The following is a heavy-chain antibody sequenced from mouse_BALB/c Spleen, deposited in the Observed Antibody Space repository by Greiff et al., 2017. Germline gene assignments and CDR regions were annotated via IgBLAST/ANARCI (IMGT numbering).Heavy chain of an antibody. CDR2: IYPGSGNT. J-gene: IGHJ4*01. V-gene: IGHV1-77*01. D-gene: IGHD1-1*02. Sequence: QVQLQQSGAELARPGASVKLSCKASGYTFTDYYINWVKQRTGQGLEWIGEIYPGSGNTYYNEKFKGKATLTADKSSSTAYMQLSSLTSEDSAVYFCARSGGWAMDYWGQGTSVTVSS. CDR3: ARSGGWAMDY. CDR1: GYTFTDYY.